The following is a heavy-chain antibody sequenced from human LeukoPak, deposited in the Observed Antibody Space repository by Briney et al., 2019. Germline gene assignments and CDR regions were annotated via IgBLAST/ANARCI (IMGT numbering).Heavy chain of an antibody. Sequence: SSETLSLTCTVSGGSISTYYWTWIRQPPGKGLEWIGYIYYSGSTNYNPSLKSRVTMSVDTSKNQFSLKLNSVTAADTVVYYCARDRLGLPVDYWGRGTLVTVSS. D-gene: IGHD5-18*01. CDR1: GGSISTYY. CDR3: ARDRLGLPVDY. J-gene: IGHJ4*02. CDR2: IYYSGST. V-gene: IGHV4-59*01.